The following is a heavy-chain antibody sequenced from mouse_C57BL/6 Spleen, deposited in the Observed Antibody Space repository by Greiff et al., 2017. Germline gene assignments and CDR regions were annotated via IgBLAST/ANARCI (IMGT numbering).Heavy chain of an antibody. CDR1: GFTFSSYA. J-gene: IGHJ3*01. CDR2: ISSGGDYI. V-gene: IGHV5-9-1*02. Sequence: EVKVVESGEGLVKPGGSLKLSCAASGFTFSSYAMSWVRQTPEKRLEWVAYISSGGDYIYYADTVKGRFTISRDNARNTLYLQMSSLKSEDTAMYYCTRGGNYEGFAYWGQGTLVTVSA. D-gene: IGHD2-1*01. CDR3: TRGGNYEGFAY.